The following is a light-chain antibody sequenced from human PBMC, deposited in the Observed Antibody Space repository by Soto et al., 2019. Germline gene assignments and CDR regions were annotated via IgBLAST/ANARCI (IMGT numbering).Light chain of an antibody. CDR3: TSYTSSSTWV. CDR2: EVS. V-gene: IGLV2-14*01. J-gene: IGLJ3*02. Sequence: QSVLTQPASVSGSPGQSITISCTGTSSDVGGYNYVSWYQQHPGKAPKLIIYEVSNRPSGVSDRFSGSRSGNTASLTISGLQAEDEYDYYCTSYTSSSTWVFGGGTKLTVL. CDR1: SSDVGGYNY.